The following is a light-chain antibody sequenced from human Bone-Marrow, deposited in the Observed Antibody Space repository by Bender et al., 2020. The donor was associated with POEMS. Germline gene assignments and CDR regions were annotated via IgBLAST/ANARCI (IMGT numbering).Light chain of an antibody. CDR2: DDS. J-gene: IGLJ2*01. CDR3: QVWDSSSEPVV. CDR1: NIVTKS. Sequence: SYVLTQPPSVSVAPGQTARITCGGNNIVTKSVHWYQQKPGQAPVLVVYDDSDRPSGIPERFSGSNSGNMATLTISRVEDGDEADYYCQVWDSSSEPVVFGGGTKLTVL. V-gene: IGLV3-21*02.